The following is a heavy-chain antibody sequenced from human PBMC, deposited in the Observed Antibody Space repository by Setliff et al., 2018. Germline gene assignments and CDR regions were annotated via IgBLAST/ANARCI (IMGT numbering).Heavy chain of an antibody. J-gene: IGHJ5*02. CDR2: INAGNGNT. D-gene: IGHD4-17*01. CDR3: ARGSSVTTGGPQFDP. CDR1: GYTCTSYT. V-gene: IGHV1-3*01. Sequence: ASVKVSCKASGYTCTSYTLHWVRQAPGQRLEGMGWINAGNGNTKYSQKFQGRVTLTRDTSASIAYMELSSLRSEDTAVSFCARGSSVTTGGPQFDPWGQGTLVTVSS.